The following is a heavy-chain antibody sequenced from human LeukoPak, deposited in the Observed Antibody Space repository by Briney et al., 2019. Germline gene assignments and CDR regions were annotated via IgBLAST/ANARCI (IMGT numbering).Heavy chain of an antibody. V-gene: IGHV4-30-4*07. CDR3: ARHSRAASYIDY. Sequence: PSQTLSLTCAVSGGSISSGGYSWSWIRQPPGKGLEWIGYIYYSGSTNYNPSLKSRVTISVDTSKNQFSLKLSSVTAADTAVYYCARHSRAASYIDYWGQGTLVTVSS. CDR1: GGSISSGGYS. J-gene: IGHJ4*02. CDR2: IYYSGST.